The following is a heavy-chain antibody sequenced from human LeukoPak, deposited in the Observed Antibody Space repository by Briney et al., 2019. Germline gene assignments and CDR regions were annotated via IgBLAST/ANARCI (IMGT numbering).Heavy chain of an antibody. CDR2: INHSGST. V-gene: IGHV4-34*01. Sequence: LETLSLTCAVYGGSFSGYYWSWIRQPPGKGLEWIGEINHSGSTNYNPSLKSRVTISVDTSKNQFSLKLSSVTAADTAVYYCARIYYGSGSYYPYYYYYMDVWGKGTTVTISS. J-gene: IGHJ6*03. D-gene: IGHD3-10*01. CDR1: GGSFSGYY. CDR3: ARIYYGSGSYYPYYYYYMDV.